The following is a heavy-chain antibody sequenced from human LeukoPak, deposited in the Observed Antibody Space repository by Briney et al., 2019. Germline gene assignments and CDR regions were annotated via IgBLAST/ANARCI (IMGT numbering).Heavy chain of an antibody. CDR2: ISSTSSYI. D-gene: IGHD1-26*01. CDR1: GFIFNSHS. V-gene: IGHV3-21*01. CDR3: ARDPYSGNYGNYYYYYMDV. J-gene: IGHJ6*03. Sequence: GGSLRLSCAASGFIFNSHSMNWVRQAPGKGLEWVSSISSTSSYIYYADSVKGRFTISRDNAKNSLYLQMNSLGPEDTAVYYCARDPYSGNYGNYYYYYMDVWGKGTTVTIPS.